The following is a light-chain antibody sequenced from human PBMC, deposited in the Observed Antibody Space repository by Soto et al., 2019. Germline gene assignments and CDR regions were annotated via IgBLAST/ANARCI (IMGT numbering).Light chain of an antibody. Sequence: EIVLTQSPATLSLSPGERATLACRASQSVSSSLAWFQQKPGQAPRLLIYDASNRATGIPARFSGSGSGTDFTLTISSLEPEHFAVYYCQQRAIWLSFGGGTKVEIK. CDR1: QSVSSS. V-gene: IGKV3-11*01. CDR3: QQRAIWLS. CDR2: DAS. J-gene: IGKJ4*01.